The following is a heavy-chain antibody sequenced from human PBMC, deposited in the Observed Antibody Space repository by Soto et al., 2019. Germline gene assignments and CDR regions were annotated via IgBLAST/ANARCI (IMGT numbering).Heavy chain of an antibody. J-gene: IGHJ5*02. CDR2: MNPNSGNT. V-gene: IGHV1-8*01. CDR1: GYTFTSYD. CDR3: ARGRAGGNLPRAWNWFDP. D-gene: IGHD1-26*01. Sequence: QVQLVQSGAEVKKPGASVKVSCKASGYTFTSYDINWVRQATGQGLEWRGGMNPNSGNTGYAQKFQGRVTMTRNTSISTAYMELSSLRSEDTAVYYCARGRAGGNLPRAWNWFDPWGQGTLVTVSS.